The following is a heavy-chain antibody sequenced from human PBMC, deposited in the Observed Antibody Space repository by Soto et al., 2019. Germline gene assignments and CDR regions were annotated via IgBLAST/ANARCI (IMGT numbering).Heavy chain of an antibody. V-gene: IGHV4-61*01. Sequence: SETLSLTCAVSGGSVRRSSYYWTWVRQPPGKGLEWIGYVDYSGSPNYNPSLKSRVTISVDTSKSQFPLKLSSVTAADTAVYYCARARRSQYYYYGMDVWGPGTTVTVSS. CDR3: ARARRSQYYYYGMDV. CDR1: GGSVRRSSYY. CDR2: VDYSGSP. J-gene: IGHJ6*02.